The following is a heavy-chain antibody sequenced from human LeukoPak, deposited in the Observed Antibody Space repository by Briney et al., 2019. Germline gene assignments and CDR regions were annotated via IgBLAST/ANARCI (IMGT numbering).Heavy chain of an antibody. J-gene: IGHJ4*02. D-gene: IGHD3-9*01. Sequence: PSETLSLTCTVSGGSISSYYWSWIRQPPGKGLEWIGYIYFSGSTNYNPSLKSRVTISVDTSKNQFSLKLSSVTAADTAVYYCASLRYFDWSNDYWGQGTLVTVSS. V-gene: IGHV4-59*12. CDR1: GGSISSYY. CDR3: ASLRYFDWSNDY. CDR2: IYFSGST.